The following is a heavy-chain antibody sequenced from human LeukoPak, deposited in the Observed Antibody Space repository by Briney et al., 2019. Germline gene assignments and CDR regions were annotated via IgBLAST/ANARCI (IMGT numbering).Heavy chain of an antibody. Sequence: GGSQRLSCAASGFTFSSNGMHWVRQAPGKGLEWVAFIRYDGSNKYYADSVKGRFTISRDNSKNTLYLQMNSLRAEDTAVYYCAKDRRFFGREEAFDIWGQGTMVTVSS. J-gene: IGHJ3*02. CDR1: GFTFSSNG. D-gene: IGHD3-3*01. CDR3: AKDRRFFGREEAFDI. V-gene: IGHV3-30*02. CDR2: IRYDGSNK.